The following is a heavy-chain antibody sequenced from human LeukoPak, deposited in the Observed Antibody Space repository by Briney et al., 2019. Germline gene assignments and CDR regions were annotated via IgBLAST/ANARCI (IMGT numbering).Heavy chain of an antibody. CDR1: GGTFSSYA. Sequence: ASVKVSCKASGGTFSSYAISWVRQAPGQGLEWMGGIIPIFGTANYAQKFQGRVTITTGESTSTAYMELSSLRSEDTAVYYCARGINVEMATILGYWGQGTLVTVSS. CDR3: ARGINVEMATILGY. V-gene: IGHV1-69*05. D-gene: IGHD5-24*01. CDR2: IIPIFGTA. J-gene: IGHJ4*02.